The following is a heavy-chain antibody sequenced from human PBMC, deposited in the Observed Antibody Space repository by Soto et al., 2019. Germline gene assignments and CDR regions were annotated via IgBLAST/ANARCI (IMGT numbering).Heavy chain of an antibody. CDR3: ATATIPWAFDI. CDR1: GGPMSGYF. V-gene: IGHV4-4*07. J-gene: IGHJ3*02. Sequence: PSETLSLTCNVSGGPMSGYFWSWFRLPAGKGLEWIGRIYTSGTTNYNPSLKSRVTMSVGTSWTHCSLTLTSVTAADSALYYCATATIPWAFDIWGPGTMVTVSS. D-gene: IGHD1-26*01. CDR2: IYTSGTT.